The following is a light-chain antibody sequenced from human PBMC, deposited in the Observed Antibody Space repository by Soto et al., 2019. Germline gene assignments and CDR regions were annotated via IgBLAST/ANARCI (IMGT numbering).Light chain of an antibody. CDR2: DNG. CDR1: SSNIGNNF. CDR3: GTWDSSLSGYV. V-gene: IGLV1-51*01. J-gene: IGLJ1*01. Sequence: QSALTQPPSVSAAPGQKVTISGSGSSSNIGNNFVSWYQQLPGTAPKLLIYDNGKRPSRIPDRFSGSKSGTSATLSITGLQTADEDDYYCGTWDSSLSGYVFGFGTKHTVL.